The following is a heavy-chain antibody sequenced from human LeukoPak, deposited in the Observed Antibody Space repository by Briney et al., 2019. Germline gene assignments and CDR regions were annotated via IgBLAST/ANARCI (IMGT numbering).Heavy chain of an antibody. J-gene: IGHJ4*02. CDR3: ARGATWNDVNY. D-gene: IGHD1-1*01. Sequence: HPGGSLRLSCAASGFTFSSYWMHWVRHAPGKGLVWVSRINSDGSSTSYADSVKGRFTISRDNAKNTLYLQMKSLRAEDTAVYYCARGATWNDVNYWGQGTLVTVSS. CDR2: INSDGSST. V-gene: IGHV3-74*01. CDR1: GFTFSSYW.